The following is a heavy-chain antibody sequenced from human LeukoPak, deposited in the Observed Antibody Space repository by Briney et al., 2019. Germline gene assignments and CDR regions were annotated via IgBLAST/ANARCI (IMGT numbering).Heavy chain of an antibody. Sequence: ASVKVSCTASGYTFPGHHIHWVRQAPGQGLEWMGWINPKNGGTNYAQKFQGRVTMTRDTSTNTAFMELSRLNSDDTAVYFCARDGYGGNSFDYWGQGTLVTVSS. D-gene: IGHD4-23*01. CDR3: ARDGYGGNSFDY. CDR1: GYTFPGHH. CDR2: INPKNGGT. J-gene: IGHJ4*02. V-gene: IGHV1-2*02.